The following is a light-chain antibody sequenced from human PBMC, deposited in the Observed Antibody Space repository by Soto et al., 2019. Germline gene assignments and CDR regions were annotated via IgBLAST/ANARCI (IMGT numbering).Light chain of an antibody. J-gene: IGKJ1*01. V-gene: IGKV1-6*01. CDR2: AAS. Sequence: IPMTQSPSSLSASVGDRVTITCQASQNINNYLNWYQQKPGRAPTLLIYAASNLQSGVPSRFRGSRSGTEFTLTVSSLQPEDFATYYCLQDHDDSWTFGQGTKVDIK. CDR1: QNINNY. CDR3: LQDHDDSWT.